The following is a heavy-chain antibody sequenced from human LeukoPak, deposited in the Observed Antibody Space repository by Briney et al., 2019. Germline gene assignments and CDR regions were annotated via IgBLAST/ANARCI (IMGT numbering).Heavy chain of an antibody. J-gene: IGHJ4*02. CDR1: GYTFTSYY. Sequence: ASVKVSCKASGYTFTSYYMHWVRQAPGQGLEWMGMINPSGGSTSYAQKFQGRVTMTRDTSTSTVYMELSSLRSEDTAVYYCARSYYYGSGSYYNFDYWGQGTLVTVSS. V-gene: IGHV1-46*03. D-gene: IGHD3-10*01. CDR3: ARSYYYGSGSYYNFDY. CDR2: INPSGGST.